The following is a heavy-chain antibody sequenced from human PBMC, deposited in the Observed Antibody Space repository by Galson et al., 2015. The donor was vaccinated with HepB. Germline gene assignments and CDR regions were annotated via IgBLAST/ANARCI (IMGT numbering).Heavy chain of an antibody. V-gene: IGHV3-33*01. CDR2: R. CDR1: GFTFSRYV. Sequence: LRLSCAASGFTFSRYVIHWVRQPPGKGLECVAVRDSVKGRFTTSRDNSKNTLYLQISGLRGEDTAIYYCARLSPAGAYFDQWGRGTLLTVSS. J-gene: IGHJ4*02. D-gene: IGHD3-16*02. CDR3: ARLSPAGAYFDQ.